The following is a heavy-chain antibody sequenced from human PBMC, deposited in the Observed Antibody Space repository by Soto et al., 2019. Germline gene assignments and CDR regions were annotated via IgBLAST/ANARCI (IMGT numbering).Heavy chain of an antibody. CDR1: GFSFSIYA. Sequence: QVQLVESGGGVVQPGRSLRLSCAASGFSFSIYAMHWVRQAPGKGLEWVAVISYHGSTEYYGDSVKGRFTISRDNSKNTLYLQMYSLRPEDTAIYYCARGYSYGPNWESDALDIWGQGAMVNVSS. V-gene: IGHV3-30-3*01. CDR2: ISYHGSTE. J-gene: IGHJ3*02. CDR3: ARGYSYGPNWESDALDI. D-gene: IGHD5-18*01.